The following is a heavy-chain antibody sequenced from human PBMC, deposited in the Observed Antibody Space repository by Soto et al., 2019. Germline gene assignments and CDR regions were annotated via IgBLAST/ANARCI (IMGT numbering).Heavy chain of an antibody. V-gene: IGHV1-69*01. CDR2: IIPLFGTP. CDR1: GGIFSTYA. CDR3: ARHRDDYGSGNYYNRIDF. Sequence: QVQLVQSGAEVKKPGSSVKVSCKASGGIFSTYAISWLRQAPGQGLEWMGGIIPLFGTPNYAQRFQGRVTITADESTSTDYMELSRLRSEDTAVYYCARHRDDYGSGNYYNRIDFWGQGTLVTVSS. J-gene: IGHJ4*02. D-gene: IGHD3-10*01.